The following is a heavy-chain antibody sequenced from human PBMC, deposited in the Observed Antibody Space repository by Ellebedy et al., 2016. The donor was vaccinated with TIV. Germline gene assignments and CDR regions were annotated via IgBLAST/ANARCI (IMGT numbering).Heavy chain of an antibody. CDR1: GFSFSNFW. J-gene: IGHJ4*02. V-gene: IGHV3-7*01. D-gene: IGHD1-14*01. CDR3: ARWAYVNSWYHLDY. Sequence: GESLKISCAAWGFSFSNFWMSWVRQAPGKGLEWVAHIKTDGSETYYVDSVKGRFTISRENAKNALFLQMDGLRVDDSAVYYCARWAYVNSWYHLDYWGQGTLVTVSS. CDR2: IKTDGSET.